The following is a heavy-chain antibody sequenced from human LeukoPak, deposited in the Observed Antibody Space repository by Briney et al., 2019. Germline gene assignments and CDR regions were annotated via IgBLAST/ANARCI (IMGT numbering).Heavy chain of an antibody. CDR3: ARPTGYLDAFDI. CDR2: ISGSGGST. CDR1: GFSFSIYA. D-gene: IGHD3-9*01. J-gene: IGHJ3*02. Sequence: GGSLRLSCAASGFSFSIYAMSWVRPAPGQGLEWVSAISGSGGSTHHADSVRGRFTISRANSKTTLYLHMKSLEAEDADYYSGARPTGYLDAFDIWGQGTMVTVSS. V-gene: IGHV3-23*01.